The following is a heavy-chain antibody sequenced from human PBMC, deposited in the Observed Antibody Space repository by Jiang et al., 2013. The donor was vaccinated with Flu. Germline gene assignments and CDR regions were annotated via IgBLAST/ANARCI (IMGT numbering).Heavy chain of an antibody. Sequence: RLSCAASGFTFSSYGMHWVRQAPGKGLEWVAVISYDGSNKYYADSVKGRFTISRDNSKNTLYLQMNSLRAEDTAVYYCAKDQGYDSSGYPTRPRLWSPNWYFDLWGRGTLVTVSS. CDR2: ISYDGSNK. J-gene: IGHJ2*01. D-gene: IGHD3-22*01. CDR1: GFTFSSYG. V-gene: IGHV3-30*18. CDR3: AKDQGYDSSGYPTRPRLWSPNWYFDL.